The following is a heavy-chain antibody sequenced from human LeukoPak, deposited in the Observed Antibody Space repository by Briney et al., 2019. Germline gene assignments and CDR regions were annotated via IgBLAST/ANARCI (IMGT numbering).Heavy chain of an antibody. CDR3: ASLGYCSSTSCYADY. CDR1: GYSFTSYN. J-gene: IGHJ4*02. V-gene: IGHV1-18*01. CDR2: ISGYNGNT. D-gene: IGHD2-2*01. Sequence: ASVKVSCKASGYSFTSYNINWVRQAPGQGLEWMGWISGYNGNTNYAQKLQGRVTMTTDTSTSTAYMELRSLRSDDTAVYYCASLGYCSSTSCYADYWGQGTLVTVSS.